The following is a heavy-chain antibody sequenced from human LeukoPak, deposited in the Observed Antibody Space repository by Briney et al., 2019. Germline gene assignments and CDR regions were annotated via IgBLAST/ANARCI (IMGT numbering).Heavy chain of an antibody. V-gene: IGHV3-43*01. CDR1: GFTFEDFT. CDR2: ISWDGGST. CDR3: ARGRGRGSGSYYFDS. Sequence: GGSLRLSCTASGFTFEDFTMHWVRQAPGKGLEWVSLISWDGGSTYYADSLGGRFTISRDSSKNSLYLQMNSLRAEDTGLYYCARGRGRGSGSYYFDSWGQGTLVTVSS. J-gene: IGHJ4*02. D-gene: IGHD3-10*01.